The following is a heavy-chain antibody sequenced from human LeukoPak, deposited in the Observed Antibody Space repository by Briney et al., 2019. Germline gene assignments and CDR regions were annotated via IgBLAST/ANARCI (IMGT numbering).Heavy chain of an antibody. CDR1: GGSYSGYY. Sequence: PSETLSLICAVYGGSYSGYYWSWMRQPPGKGLEWIGEIYHSGSTNYNPSRKSRVTISVDTSKNQFSLKLSSVTAAGTAVYYCARARSYYDSSGYAPYYFDYWGQGTLVTVSS. V-gene: IGHV4-34*01. CDR3: ARARSYYDSSGYAPYYFDY. CDR2: IYHSGST. D-gene: IGHD3-22*01. J-gene: IGHJ4*02.